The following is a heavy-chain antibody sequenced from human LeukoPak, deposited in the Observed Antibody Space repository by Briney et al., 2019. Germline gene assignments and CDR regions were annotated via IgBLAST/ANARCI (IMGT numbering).Heavy chain of an antibody. CDR2: ISGYNAKA. V-gene: IGHV1-18*04. CDR1: GYTFTSYY. J-gene: IGHJ4*02. D-gene: IGHD3-22*01. Sequence: ASVKVSCKTSGYTFTSYYVSWVRQAPGQGLEWMGWISGYNAKAKYVQKFQGRITMTIDTSTTTAYMELRSLTSDDTAVYYCARVRDYYASSDYSDYWGQGTLVTVSS. CDR3: ARVRDYYASSDYSDY.